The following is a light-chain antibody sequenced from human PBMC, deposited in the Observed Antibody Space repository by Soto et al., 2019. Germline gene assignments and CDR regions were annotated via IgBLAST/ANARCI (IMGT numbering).Light chain of an antibody. V-gene: IGKV3-15*01. CDR1: QSVSRN. CDR3: QQYQKWPPIT. J-gene: IGKJ5*01. Sequence: IVMTQSPATLSASPGERVTFSCRASQSVSRNLAWYQQKPGHGPRLLIYGASSRATGIPDRFSGSGSGTEFTLPITGLQSEDFAVYYCQQYQKWPPITFGQGTRLEIK. CDR2: GAS.